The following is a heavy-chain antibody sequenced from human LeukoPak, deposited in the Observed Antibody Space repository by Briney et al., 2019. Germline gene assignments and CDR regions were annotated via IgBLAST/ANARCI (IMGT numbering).Heavy chain of an antibody. D-gene: IGHD6-13*01. V-gene: IGHV4-59*01. J-gene: IGHJ4*02. CDR3: ARDSSTNEFDY. Sequence: SETLSLTCTVSGGSISPYYWSWIRQPPGKGLEWIGYIHYSGSPNYNPSLKSRVTISLDTSKNQFSLKLSSVTAADTAVYYCARDSSTNEFDYWGQGTLVTVSS. CDR2: IHYSGSP. CDR1: GGSISPYY.